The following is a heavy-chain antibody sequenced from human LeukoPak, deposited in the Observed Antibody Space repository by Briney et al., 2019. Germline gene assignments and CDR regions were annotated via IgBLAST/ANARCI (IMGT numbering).Heavy chain of an antibody. V-gene: IGHV1-2*06. J-gene: IGHJ4*02. CDR3: ARGSDFWSGKPLYFFDH. Sequence: ASVKVSCKASGYTFTGYYMHWVRQAPGQGLEWMGRINPNSGGTNYAQKLQGRVTMTRDASISTAYMELSRLRSNDTAMYFCARGSDFWSGKPLYFFDHWGQGTLVPVSS. CDR1: GYTFTGYY. D-gene: IGHD3-3*01. CDR2: INPNSGGT.